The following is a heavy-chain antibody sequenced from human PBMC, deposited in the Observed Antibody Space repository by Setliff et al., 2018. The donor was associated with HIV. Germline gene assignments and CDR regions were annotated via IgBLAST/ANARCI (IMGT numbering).Heavy chain of an antibody. CDR3: SRGSYYMDV. Sequence: GSLRLSCAASGFTFSSYAMSWIRQPPGKGLEWIGSIYSSGSTYYNPSLKSRVTISVDTSKNQFSLRLSSVTAAETAVYHCSRGSYYMDVWGKGTTVTVSS. CDR1: GFTFSSYA. J-gene: IGHJ6*03. V-gene: IGHV4-38-2*01. CDR2: IYSSGST. D-gene: IGHD3-16*01.